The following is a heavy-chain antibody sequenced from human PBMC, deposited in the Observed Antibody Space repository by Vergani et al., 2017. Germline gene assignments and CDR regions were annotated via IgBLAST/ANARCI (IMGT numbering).Heavy chain of an antibody. Sequence: QVQLVQSGAEVKKPGASVKVFCKASGYTFTSYYMHWVRQAPGQGLEWMGIINPSGGSTSYAQKFQGRVTMTRDTSTSTVYMELSSLRSEDTAVYYCARDRGTEEYYYYGMDVWGQGTTVTVSS. CDR2: INPSGGST. V-gene: IGHV1-46*01. CDR3: ARDRGTEEYYYYGMDV. CDR1: GYTFTSYY. J-gene: IGHJ6*02. D-gene: IGHD3-10*01.